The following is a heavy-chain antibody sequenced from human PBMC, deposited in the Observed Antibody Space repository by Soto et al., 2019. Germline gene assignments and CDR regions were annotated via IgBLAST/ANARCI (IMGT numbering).Heavy chain of an antibody. CDR3: AKGYDQGGFDY. Sequence: QVQLVESGGGVVQPGRSLRLSCAASGFTFSSYGMHWVRQAPGKGLEWVAVISYDGSNKYYADSVKGRFTISRDNSKNTLYLQMNSLRAEDTAVYYCAKGYDQGGFDYWGQGTLVTVSS. D-gene: IGHD3-16*01. CDR2: ISYDGSNK. V-gene: IGHV3-30*18. CDR1: GFTFSSYG. J-gene: IGHJ4*02.